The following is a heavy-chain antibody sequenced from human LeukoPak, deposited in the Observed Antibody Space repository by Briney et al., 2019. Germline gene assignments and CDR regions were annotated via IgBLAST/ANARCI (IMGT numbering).Heavy chain of an antibody. CDR3: ARRLGPPYGMDV. CDR1: DGSISSGNYY. J-gene: IGHJ6*02. V-gene: IGHV4-61*09. CDR2: IYYSGST. Sequence: PSQTLSLTCTVSDGSISSGNYYWSWIRQPAGKGLEWIGHIYYSGSTNYNPSLKSRVTISVDTSKTQFSLKLSSVTAADTAVYYCARRLGPPYGMDVWGQGTTVTVSS.